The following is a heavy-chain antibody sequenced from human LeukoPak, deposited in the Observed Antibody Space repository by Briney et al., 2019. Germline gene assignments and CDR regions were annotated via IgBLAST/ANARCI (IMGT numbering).Heavy chain of an antibody. V-gene: IGHV3-7*03. CDR1: GFTLRTYW. J-gene: IGHJ5*01. Sequence: GGSLRLSCTASGFTLRTYWVTWVRQAPGKGLEWVANINDNGKEKYYVDFVKGRFSISRDNAKNSVYLQMNSLRVEDTAIYYCATSVPGFGELLDSWGHGALVTVSS. D-gene: IGHD3-10*01. CDR3: ATSVPGFGELLDS. CDR2: INDNGKEK.